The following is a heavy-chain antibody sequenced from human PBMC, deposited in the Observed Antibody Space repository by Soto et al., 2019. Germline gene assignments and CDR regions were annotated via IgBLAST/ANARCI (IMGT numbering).Heavy chain of an antibody. CDR3: ATNYYDSSGYSQSFDY. V-gene: IGHV1-24*01. D-gene: IGHD3-22*01. CDR1: GYTFTSYG. CDR2: FDPEDGET. Sequence: ASVKVSCKASGYTFTSYGISWVRQAPGKGLEWMGGFDPEDGETIYAQKFQGRVTMTEDTSTDTAYMELSSLRSEDTAVYYCATNYYDSSGYSQSFDYWGQGTLVTVSS. J-gene: IGHJ4*02.